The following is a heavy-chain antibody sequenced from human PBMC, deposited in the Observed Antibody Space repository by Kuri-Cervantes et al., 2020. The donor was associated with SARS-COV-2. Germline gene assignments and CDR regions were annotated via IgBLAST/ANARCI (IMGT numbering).Heavy chain of an antibody. CDR2: INPSGGST. D-gene: IGHD6-19*01. CDR3: ARDEFRSSGWPRGGGMDI. V-gene: IGHV1-46*01. CDR1: GYTFTSYY. J-gene: IGHJ6*02. Sequence: ASVKVSCKASGYTFTSYYMHWVRQAPGQGLEWMGIINPSGGSTSYAQKFQGRVTMTRDTSTSTVYMELSSLRSEDPAVYYRARDEFRSSGWPRGGGMDIWGQGTTVTVSS.